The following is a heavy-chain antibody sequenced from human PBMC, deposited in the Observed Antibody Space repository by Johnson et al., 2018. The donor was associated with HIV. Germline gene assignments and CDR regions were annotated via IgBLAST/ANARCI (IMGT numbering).Heavy chain of an antibody. CDR2: ISYDGSNK. J-gene: IGHJ3*02. CDR3: AKEGRYVEGAFDI. Sequence: QMQLVESGGGVVRPGGSLRLSCAASGFTFSSYAMHWVRQAPGKGLAWVAVISYDGSNKFYADSVKGLFTISRDNSKNTLYLQMNSLRDEDTAVYYCAKEGRYVEGAFDIWGQGTMVTVSS. D-gene: IGHD5-12*01. V-gene: IGHV3-30*04. CDR1: GFTFSSYA.